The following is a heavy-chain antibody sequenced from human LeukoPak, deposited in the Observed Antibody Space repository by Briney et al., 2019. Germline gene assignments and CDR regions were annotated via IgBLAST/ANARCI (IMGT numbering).Heavy chain of an antibody. D-gene: IGHD3-22*01. CDR2: INAGNGNT. Sequence: GASVKVSCKASGYTFTSYAVHWVRQAPGQRLEWMGWINAGNGNTKYSQKFQGRVTITRDTSASTAYMELSSLRSEDTAVYYCARALRYYDSSGYPGDYWGQGTLVTVSS. J-gene: IGHJ4*02. CDR3: ARALRYYDSSGYPGDY. V-gene: IGHV1-3*01. CDR1: GYTFTSYA.